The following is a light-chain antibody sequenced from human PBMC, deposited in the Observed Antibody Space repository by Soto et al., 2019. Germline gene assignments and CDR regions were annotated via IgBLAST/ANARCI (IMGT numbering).Light chain of an antibody. J-gene: IGKJ5*01. Sequence: EIVLTQSPGTLSFSPGERATLSCRASQSVGRNYLAWYQQKPGQAPRLLIYAASSRATGIPDRFSGSVSGTGFPITISRLEHDVVVEYYWQHCGTSITFGQGTQVEIK. CDR1: QSVGRNY. CDR3: QHCGTSIT. V-gene: IGKV3-20*01. CDR2: AAS.